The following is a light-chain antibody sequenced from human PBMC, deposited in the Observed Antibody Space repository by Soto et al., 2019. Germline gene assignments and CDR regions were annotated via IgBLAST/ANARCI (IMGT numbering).Light chain of an antibody. CDR1: QNINNW. V-gene: IGKV1-5*01. Sequence: DIRMTQSPSTLSASIGDRVTITCRASQNINNWIAWYQQKPGKAPKFLIYDASTLESGVPSRFGGSEFGTEFSLTISSLQPDDFGSYYCQHMRTFGQGTKVDIK. CDR2: DAS. CDR3: QHMRT. J-gene: IGKJ1*01.